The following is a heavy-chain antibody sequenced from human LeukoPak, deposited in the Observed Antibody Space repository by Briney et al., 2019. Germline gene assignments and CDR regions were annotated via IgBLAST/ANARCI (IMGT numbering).Heavy chain of an antibody. D-gene: IGHD2-15*01. CDR2: FNPSDGGT. J-gene: IGHJ4*02. V-gene: IGHV1-46*01. Sequence: ASVKVSCKASGYTFTSYYMHWVRQAPGQGLDWMGIFNPSDGGTSHAQKFQGRLTLTRDMSTTTVYMELSSLRSEDTAVYYCARGHSVGVIAATHFDYWGQGTLVTVSS. CDR3: ARGHSVGVIAATHFDY. CDR1: GYTFTSYY.